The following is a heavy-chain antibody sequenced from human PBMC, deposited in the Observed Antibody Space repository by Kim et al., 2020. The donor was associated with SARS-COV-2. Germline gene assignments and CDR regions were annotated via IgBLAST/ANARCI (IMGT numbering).Heavy chain of an antibody. CDR2: INHSGST. Sequence: SETLSLTCAVYGGSFSGYYWSWIRQPPGKGLEWIGEINHSGSTNYNPSLKSRVTISVDTSKNQFSLKLSSVTAADTAVYYCARLHVPNCSSTSCYVYWGQGTLVTVSS. J-gene: IGHJ4*02. D-gene: IGHD2-2*01. CDR3: ARLHVPNCSSTSCYVY. CDR1: GGSFSGYY. V-gene: IGHV4-34*01.